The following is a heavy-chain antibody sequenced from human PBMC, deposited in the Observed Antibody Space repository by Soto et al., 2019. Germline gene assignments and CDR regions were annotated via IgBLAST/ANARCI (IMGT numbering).Heavy chain of an antibody. J-gene: IGHJ4*02. CDR2: ISGSTI. Sequence: EVQLLESGGGLVQPGGSLRLSCAASGFTFSSYAMSWVRQAPGKGLEWVSAISGSTIYYADSVKGRFTISRDNAKNSLYLQMNSLRAEDTAVYYCARGGLWYYGSGSYYHLDYWGQGTLVTVSS. D-gene: IGHD3-10*01. CDR1: GFTFSSYA. V-gene: IGHV3-23*01. CDR3: ARGGLWYYGSGSYYHLDY.